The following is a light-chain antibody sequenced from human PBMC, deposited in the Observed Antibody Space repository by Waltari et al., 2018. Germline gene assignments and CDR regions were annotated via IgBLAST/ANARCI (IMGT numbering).Light chain of an antibody. CDR3: QQCHDWPPFT. J-gene: IGKJ3*01. CDR1: ETINDN. V-gene: IGKV3-15*01. CDR2: RSS. Sequence: EILMTHSPATLSVSPGERATLSCRASETINDNLAWYHQKPGQAPRLLIYRSSTRATGVPARFSGSGSGTDFTLTISSLQSEDFGVYYCQQCHDWPPFTFGPGTTVDIK.